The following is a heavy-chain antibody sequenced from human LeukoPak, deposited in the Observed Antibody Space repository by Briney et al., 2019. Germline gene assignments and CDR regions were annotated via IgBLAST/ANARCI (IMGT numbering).Heavy chain of an antibody. J-gene: IGHJ3*02. CDR2: ISYDGSTK. V-gene: IGHV3-30-3*01. CDR1: GFTFSLYA. CDR3: ARRVEALDI. Sequence: PGGSLRLSCAASGFTFSLYAMHWVRQAPGKGLVWVAVISYDGSTKSYADSVKGRFTIYRDNSKNTLYLQMNSLSAEDTAIYYCARRVEALDIWGQGTMVTVSS.